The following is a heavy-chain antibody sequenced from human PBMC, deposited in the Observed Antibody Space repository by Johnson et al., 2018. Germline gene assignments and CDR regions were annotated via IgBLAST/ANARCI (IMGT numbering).Heavy chain of an antibody. J-gene: IGHJ6*02. Sequence: VQLLESGGGLVKPGGSLRLSCVASGFTFSSYSMNWVRQAPGKGLEWVSSISRSSTYKWYADSVKGPFTISRDNAKNSLYLQMTSLRAEDTAVYYCARGSSGYYGMDVWGQGTTVTVSS. CDR2: ISRSSTYK. CDR1: GFTFSSYS. V-gene: IGHV3-21*01. CDR3: ARGSSGYYGMDV. D-gene: IGHD3-10*01.